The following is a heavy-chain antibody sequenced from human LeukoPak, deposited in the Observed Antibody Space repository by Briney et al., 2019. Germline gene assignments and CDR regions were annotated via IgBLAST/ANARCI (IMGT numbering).Heavy chain of an antibody. D-gene: IGHD2-2*01. CDR1: GGSISSGDYY. V-gene: IGHV4-30-4*08. CDR3: ARGDIVVVPAAADAFDI. Sequence: SETLSLTCTVSGGSISSGDYYLSWIRQPPGKGLEWIGYIYYSGSTYYNPSLKSRVTISVDTSKNQFSLKLSSVTAADTAVYYCARGDIVVVPAAADAFDIWGQGTMVTVSS. J-gene: IGHJ3*02. CDR2: IYYSGST.